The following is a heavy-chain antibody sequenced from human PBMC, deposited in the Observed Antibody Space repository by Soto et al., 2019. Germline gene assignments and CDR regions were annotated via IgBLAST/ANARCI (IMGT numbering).Heavy chain of an antibody. D-gene: IGHD5-12*01. J-gene: IGHJ4*02. CDR3: ATGRAGDGYNLASYYFDY. Sequence: GGSLRLSCAASGYTLTELSMHWVRQAPGKGLEWMGGFDPEDGETIYAQKFQGRVTMTEDTSTDTAYMELSSLRSEDTAVYYCATGRAGDGYNLASYYFDYWGQGTLVTVSS. CDR2: FDPEDGET. CDR1: GYTLTELS. V-gene: IGHV1-24*01.